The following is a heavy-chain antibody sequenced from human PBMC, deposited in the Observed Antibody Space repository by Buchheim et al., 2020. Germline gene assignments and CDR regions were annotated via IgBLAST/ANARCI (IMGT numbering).Heavy chain of an antibody. D-gene: IGHD6-13*01. Sequence: EVQLVESGGGLVQPGGSLRLSCAASGFTFSSYSMNWVRQAPGKGLEWVSYISSSSSTIYYADSVKVRLTISRDNAKNSLYLQMNSLRAEDTAVYYCARDGSSWYLGVFDYWGQGTL. J-gene: IGHJ4*02. CDR2: ISSSSSTI. V-gene: IGHV3-48*04. CDR1: GFTFSSYS. CDR3: ARDGSSWYLGVFDY.